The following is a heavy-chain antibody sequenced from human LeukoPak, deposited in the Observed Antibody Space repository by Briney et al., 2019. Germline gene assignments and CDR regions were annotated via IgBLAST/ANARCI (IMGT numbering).Heavy chain of an antibody. CDR2: ISYDGSNK. CDR1: GFTFSSYG. Sequence: GGSLRLSCAASGFTFSSYGMHWVRQAPGKGLEWVAVISYDGSNKYYADSVKGRFTISRDNSKNTLYLQMNSLRAEDTAVYYCAKEYYYDSSGYYYHYWGQGTLVTVSS. J-gene: IGHJ4*02. V-gene: IGHV3-30*18. D-gene: IGHD3-22*01. CDR3: AKEYYYDSSGYYYHY.